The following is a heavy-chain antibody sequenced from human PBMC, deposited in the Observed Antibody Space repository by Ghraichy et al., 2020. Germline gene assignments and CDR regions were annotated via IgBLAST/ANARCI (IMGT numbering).Heavy chain of an antibody. Sequence: GGSLRLSCAASGFTFSTYAMTWVRQAPGKGLEWVSATCGGGGSTYYADSVKGRFTISRDNSKNTLYLQMNSLRAEDTAVYSCAKVVSWRYFDLWGRGTLVTVSS. J-gene: IGHJ2*01. CDR3: AKVVSWRYFDL. CDR2: TCGGGGST. V-gene: IGHV3-23*01. CDR1: GFTFSTYA. D-gene: IGHD5/OR15-5a*01.